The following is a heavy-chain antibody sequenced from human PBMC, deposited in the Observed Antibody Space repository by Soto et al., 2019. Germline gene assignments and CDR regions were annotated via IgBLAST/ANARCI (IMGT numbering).Heavy chain of an antibody. D-gene: IGHD5-18*01. Sequence: GGSLRLSCATSGFTFSGSTIHWVRQASGKGLEWVSSISSSSSYIYYADSVKGRFTISRDNAKNSLYLQMNSLRAEGTAVYYCARDRSAMAYYYYYGMDVWGQGTTVTVSS. CDR2: ISSSSSYI. CDR1: GFTFSGST. V-gene: IGHV3-21*01. J-gene: IGHJ6*02. CDR3: ARDRSAMAYYYYYGMDV.